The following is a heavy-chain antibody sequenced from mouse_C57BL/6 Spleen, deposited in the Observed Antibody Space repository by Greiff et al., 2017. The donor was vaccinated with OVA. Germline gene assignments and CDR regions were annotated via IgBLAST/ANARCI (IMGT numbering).Heavy chain of an antibody. V-gene: IGHV1-55*01. J-gene: IGHJ1*03. CDR2: IYPGSGST. CDR3: ANYGSSYVDWYFDV. D-gene: IGHD1-1*01. CDR1: GYTFTSYW. Sequence: VQLQQPGAELVKPGASVKMSCKASGYTFTSYWITWVKQRPGQGLEWIGDIYPGSGSTNYNEKFKSKATLTVDTSSSTAYMQLSSLTSEDSAVYYCANYGSSYVDWYFDVWGTGTTVTVSS.